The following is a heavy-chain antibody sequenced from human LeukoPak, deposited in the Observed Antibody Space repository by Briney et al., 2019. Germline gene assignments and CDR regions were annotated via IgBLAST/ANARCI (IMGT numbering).Heavy chain of an antibody. CDR1: GGSISSSNW. CDR3: ARRSAGPPDY. J-gene: IGHJ4*02. Sequence: SETLSLTCAVSGGSISSSNWWSWVRQPPEKGLEWVGEIYHSGSSNYNPSLKSRVTISVDKSKNQFSLKLSSVTAADTAFYYCARRSAGPPDYWGQGTLVTVSS. D-gene: IGHD6-13*01. CDR2: IYHSGSS. V-gene: IGHV4-4*02.